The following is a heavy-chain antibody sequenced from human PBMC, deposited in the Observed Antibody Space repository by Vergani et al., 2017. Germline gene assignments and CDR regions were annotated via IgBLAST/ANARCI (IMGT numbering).Heavy chain of an antibody. J-gene: IGHJ4*02. Sequence: QVQLVESGGGVVQPGRSLRLSCAASGFTFSSYGMHWVRQAPGKGLEWVSRINSDGSSTSYADSVKGRFTISRDNAKNTLYLQMNSLRAEDTAVYYCANWGDSSSSGYFDYWGQGTLVTVSS. V-gene: IGHV3-NL1*01. D-gene: IGHD6-6*01. CDR1: GFTFSSYG. CDR2: INSDGSST. CDR3: ANWGDSSSSGYFDY.